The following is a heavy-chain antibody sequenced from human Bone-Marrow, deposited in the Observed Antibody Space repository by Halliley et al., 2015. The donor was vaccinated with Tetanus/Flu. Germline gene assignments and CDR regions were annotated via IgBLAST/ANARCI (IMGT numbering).Heavy chain of an antibody. CDR1: GFTFSTSA. CDR3: VRHCSSTTCPAYGMDV. D-gene: IGHD2-2*01. V-gene: IGHV3-74*01. Sequence: SLRLSCTASGFTFSTSAMNWVRQAPGKGLVWVSRVNTIGTATTYADSVKGRFTISRDNAKKAVTLQMNSLRVEDTGVYYCVRHCSSTTCPAYGMDVWGQGTTVIVSS. CDR2: VNTIGTAT. J-gene: IGHJ6*02.